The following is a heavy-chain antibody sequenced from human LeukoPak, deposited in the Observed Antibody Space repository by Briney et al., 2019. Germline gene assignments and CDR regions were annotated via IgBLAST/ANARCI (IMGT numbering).Heavy chain of an antibody. CDR1: ADSINSRNW. D-gene: IGHD2-8*01. V-gene: IGHV4-4*02. J-gene: IGHJ4*02. CDR3: VRNGRHYFDF. CDR2: FCHCGST. Sequence: PSETLSLTCAISADSINSRNWWSWVRQSPGKGLEWIGEFCHCGSTNYNPSLKSRATISVDKSKSQFSLKLNSVSAADTAVYYCVRNGRHYFDFWGQGTLVTVSS.